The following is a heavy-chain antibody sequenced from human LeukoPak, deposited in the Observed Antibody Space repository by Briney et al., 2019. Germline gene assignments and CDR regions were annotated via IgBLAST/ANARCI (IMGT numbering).Heavy chain of an antibody. J-gene: IGHJ4*02. D-gene: IGHD6-6*01. CDR3: ARSSYSSSRVKGFDY. V-gene: IGHV5-51*01. CDR1: GYSFTSYW. Sequence: GESLKISCQGSGYSFTSYWIGWVRQMPGKGLEWMGIIYPGDSDTRYSPSFQRQVTISADKSISTAYLQWSSLKASDTAMYYCARSSYSSSRVKGFDYWGQGTLVTVSS. CDR2: IYPGDSDT.